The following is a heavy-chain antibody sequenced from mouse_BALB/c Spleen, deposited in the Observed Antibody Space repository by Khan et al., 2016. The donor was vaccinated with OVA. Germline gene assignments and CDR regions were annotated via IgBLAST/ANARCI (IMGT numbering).Heavy chain of an antibody. CDR2: INPYNDYT. V-gene: IGHV1S136*01. CDR1: GYTFTSYD. Sequence: VQLQQSGPELVKPGASVKMSCKASGYTFTSYDMYWVKQKPGQGLEWIGYINPYNDYTKFNEKFKGKATLTSDKSSSTAYMELSSLTSEDSAVYYCGRGVLGLQAWFAYWGQGTLVTVSA. J-gene: IGHJ3*01. D-gene: IGHD3-1*01. CDR3: GRGVLGLQAWFAY.